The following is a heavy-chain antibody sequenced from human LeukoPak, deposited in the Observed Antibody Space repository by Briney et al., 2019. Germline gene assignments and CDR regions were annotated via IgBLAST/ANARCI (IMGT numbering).Heavy chain of an antibody. D-gene: IGHD6-13*01. CDR3: AKSIRYSSSEIY. V-gene: IGHV3-48*03. CDR1: GFTFSSFE. Sequence: GGSLRLSCAVSGFTFSSFEMNWVRLAPGKGLEWVSYISSSGSTKYYADSVKGRFTISRDNSKNTLYLQMNSLRAEDTAVYYCAKSIRYSSSEIYWGQGTLVTVSS. CDR2: ISSSGSTK. J-gene: IGHJ4*02.